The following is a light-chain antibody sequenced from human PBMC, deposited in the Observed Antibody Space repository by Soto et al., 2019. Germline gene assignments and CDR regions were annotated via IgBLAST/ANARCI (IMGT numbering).Light chain of an antibody. CDR1: QGINNW. Sequence: DLQMTQSPSSVSASVGDRVTITCRASQGINNWLAWFQQKPGKAPKFLIYAASTLQSGVPSRFSGNASGTDFTLTISSLQPEDFATDYGQQANSFPLTFGGGTTVGIK. V-gene: IGKV1-12*01. CDR2: AAS. J-gene: IGKJ4*01. CDR3: QQANSFPLT.